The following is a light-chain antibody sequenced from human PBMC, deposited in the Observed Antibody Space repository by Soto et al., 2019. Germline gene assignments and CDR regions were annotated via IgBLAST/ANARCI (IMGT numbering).Light chain of an antibody. CDR2: GAS. Sequence: EIVMTQSPATLSVSPGKRVTLSCRARQSVSSNLAWYQQKPGQAPRLLIYGASTRATGIPARFSGSGSGTEFTLTISSLQSEDFAVYYCQQYNNWPLTFGGGTKVEIK. CDR1: QSVSSN. V-gene: IGKV3-15*01. J-gene: IGKJ4*01. CDR3: QQYNNWPLT.